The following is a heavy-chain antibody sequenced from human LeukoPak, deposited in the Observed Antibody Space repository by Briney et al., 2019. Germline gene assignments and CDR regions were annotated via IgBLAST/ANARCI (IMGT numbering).Heavy chain of an antibody. CDR1: GFIFRNYA. V-gene: IGHV3-23*01. CDR2: ISDNGGGT. CDR3: AKESGALGAPLYDY. J-gene: IGHJ4*02. Sequence: PGGSLRLSCVASGFIFRNYALSWVRQAPGEGLEWVSGISDNGGGTYYADSVKGRFTISRDNSKNMLYLQMNSLRAEDTAVYYCAKESGALGAPLYDYWGRGILVTACS. D-gene: IGHD4/OR15-4a*01.